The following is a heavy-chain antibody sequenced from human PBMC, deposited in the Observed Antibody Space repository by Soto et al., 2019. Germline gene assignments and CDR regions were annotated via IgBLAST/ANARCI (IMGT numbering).Heavy chain of an antibody. J-gene: IGHJ4*02. Sequence: LRLSCAASGFPFSSYSMNWIRQPPGKGLEWIGYIYYSGSTYYNPSLKSRVTISVDTSKNQFSLKLSSVTAADTAVYYCARLTGYIDYWGQGTLVTVSS. CDR1: GFPFSSYS. CDR3: ARLTGYIDY. V-gene: IGHV4-30-4*08. D-gene: IGHD3-9*01. CDR2: IYYSGST.